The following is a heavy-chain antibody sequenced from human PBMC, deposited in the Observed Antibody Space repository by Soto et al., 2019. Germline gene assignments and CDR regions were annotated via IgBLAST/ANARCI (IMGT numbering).Heavy chain of an antibody. Sequence: ASVKVSCKASGFNFRSTAVQWVRQARGQRLEWIGWIVAGSGNTNYAQNFQERVTITRDMSTSTAYMDVSSLRSEDTAVYYCAADPYYYDSSDYYSFDQWGQGTLVTVS. CDR1: GFNFRSTA. V-gene: IGHV1-58*01. D-gene: IGHD3-22*01. CDR3: AADPYYYDSSDYYSFDQ. CDR2: IVAGSGNT. J-gene: IGHJ4*02.